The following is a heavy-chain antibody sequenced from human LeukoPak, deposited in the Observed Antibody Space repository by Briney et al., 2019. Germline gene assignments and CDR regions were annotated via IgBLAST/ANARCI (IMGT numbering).Heavy chain of an antibody. V-gene: IGHV1-69-2*01. Sequence: ASVKFSCKVSGYTFTDYYMHWVQQAPGKGLEWMGLVDPEDGETIYAEKFQGRVTITADTSTDTAYMELSSLRAEDTAVYYCARDSSGYDAFDIWGQGTMVTVSS. D-gene: IGHD3-22*01. CDR3: ARDSSGYDAFDI. J-gene: IGHJ3*02. CDR1: GYTFTDYY. CDR2: VDPEDGET.